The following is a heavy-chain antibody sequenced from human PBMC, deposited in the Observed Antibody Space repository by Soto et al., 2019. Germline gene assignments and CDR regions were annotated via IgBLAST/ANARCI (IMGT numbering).Heavy chain of an antibody. CDR2: IVVGSGNT. Sequence: SVKVSCKASGFTFTSSAVQWVRQARGQRLEWIGWIVVGSGNTNYAQKFQERVTITRDMSTSTAYMELSSLRSEDTAVYYCAADRTFGELLYFDYWGQGTLVTVS. J-gene: IGHJ4*02. V-gene: IGHV1-58*01. CDR3: AADRTFGELLYFDY. D-gene: IGHD3-10*01. CDR1: GFTFTSSA.